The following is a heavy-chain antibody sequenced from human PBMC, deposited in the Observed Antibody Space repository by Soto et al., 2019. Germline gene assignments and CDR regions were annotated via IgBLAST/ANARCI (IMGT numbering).Heavy chain of an antibody. J-gene: IGHJ6*02. D-gene: IGHD5-12*01. V-gene: IGHV5-51*01. CDR3: ARGNPYSAYYYYGMDV. CDR1: GYSFTSYL. CDR2: IYPGDSDT. Sequence: PGVPMKVSWKGSGYSFTSYLSGWVRKIPGKGLEWMGIIYPGDSDTRYSPSFQGQVTISADKSISTAYLQWSSLKASDTAMYYCARGNPYSAYYYYGMDVWGQGTTVTVSS.